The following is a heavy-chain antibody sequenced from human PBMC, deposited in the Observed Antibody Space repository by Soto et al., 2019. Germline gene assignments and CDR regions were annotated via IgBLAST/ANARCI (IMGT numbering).Heavy chain of an antibody. J-gene: IGHJ6*01. Sequence: QGQLVQSGVEVKKPGASVKVSCKASGYTFSRYGISWVRQAPGQGLEWMGWISGYNGDTNYAQKFQGRVTMTIDTSANTAYMELRTLTSDDTAVYYCAKNGQPPYYCACMDVW. CDR2: ISGYNGDT. CDR1: GYTFSRYG. D-gene: IGHD2-8*01. CDR3: AKNGQPPYYCACMDV. V-gene: IGHV1-18*01.